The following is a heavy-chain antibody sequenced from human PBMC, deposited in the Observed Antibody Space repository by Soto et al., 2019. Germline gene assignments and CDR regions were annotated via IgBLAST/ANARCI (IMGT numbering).Heavy chain of an antibody. CDR3: ARLEWGVAGSCVDYFYSNGMDF. CDR1: GYGFTNHW. V-gene: IGHV5-10-1*01. Sequence: GASLKISCKGSGYGFTNHWINWVRQMPGKGLEWMGRIDPSDSYTNYSPTFQGHVTISVDKSISTAYLQWSSLKASDTAMYYCARLEWGVAGSCVDYFYSNGMDFWGQGTTVTVSS. J-gene: IGHJ6*02. D-gene: IGHD6-19*01. CDR2: IDPSDSYT.